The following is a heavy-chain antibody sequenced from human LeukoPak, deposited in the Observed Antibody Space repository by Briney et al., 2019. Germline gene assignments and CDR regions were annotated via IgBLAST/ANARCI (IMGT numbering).Heavy chain of an antibody. V-gene: IGHV3-7*01. J-gene: IGHJ4*02. CDR3: ARDISPRWDTSGYYHDY. D-gene: IGHD3-22*01. Sequence: PGGSLRLSCAASGFTFSSYWMSWVRQAPGKGLEWVANIKQDGSEKYYVDSVKGRFTISRDNAKNSLYLQMNSLRAEDTAVYYCARDISPRWDTSGYYHDYWGQGTLVTVSS. CDR2: IKQDGSEK. CDR1: GFTFSSYW.